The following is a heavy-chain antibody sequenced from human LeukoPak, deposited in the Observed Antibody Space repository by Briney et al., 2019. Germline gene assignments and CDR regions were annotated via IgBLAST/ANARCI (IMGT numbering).Heavy chain of an antibody. CDR1: GGSISSYY. V-gene: IGHV4-59*01. CDR3: ARVEGPRWFDP. J-gene: IGHJ5*02. CDR2: IYYSGST. Sequence: MSSETLSLTCTVSGGSISSYYWSWIRQPPGKGLEWIGYIYYSGSTNYNPSPKSRVTISVDTSKNQFPLKLSSVTAADTAVYYCARVEGPRWFDPWGQGTLVTVSS.